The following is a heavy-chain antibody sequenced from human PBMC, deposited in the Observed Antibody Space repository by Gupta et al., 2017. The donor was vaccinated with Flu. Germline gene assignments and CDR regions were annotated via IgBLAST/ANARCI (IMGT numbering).Heavy chain of an antibody. J-gene: IGHJ4*02. CDR2: IGSGGNV. Sequence: VHLVESGGHLVQHGGSQSPLCAASGFLFSDGNMTWVRQAPGKGLEWVAYIGSGGNVDNADSVKGRFTISRDNAKNSPYLEMNSLRDEDTALYYCGRDHDWAFTNWGQGTLVTVSS. CDR3: GRDHDWAFTN. CDR1: GFLFSDGN. D-gene: IGHD3-9*01. V-gene: IGHV3-48*02.